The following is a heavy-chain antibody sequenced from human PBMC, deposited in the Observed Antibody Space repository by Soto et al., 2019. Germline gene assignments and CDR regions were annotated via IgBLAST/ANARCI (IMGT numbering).Heavy chain of an antibody. Sequence: QVQLVQSGAEVKKPGSSVKVSCKASGGTFSSYAISWVRQAPGQGLEWMGGIIPIFGTANYAQKFQGRVTITADESTSTAYMELSSLRSEDTAVYYCAREGYSSSWYWFDPWGQGTLVTVSS. CDR1: GGTFSSYA. D-gene: IGHD6-13*01. CDR2: IIPIFGTA. CDR3: AREGYSSSWYWFDP. J-gene: IGHJ5*02. V-gene: IGHV1-69*01.